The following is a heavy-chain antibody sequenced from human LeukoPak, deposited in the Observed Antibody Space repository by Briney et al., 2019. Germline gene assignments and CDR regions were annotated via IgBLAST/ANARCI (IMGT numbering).Heavy chain of an antibody. Sequence: ASVKDSCKTSEYTFTTCAVHWVRQAPGQRLEWMGWIHSDSGNTKYSQKLQGRVTIARDTSASTIYMELSSLRFEDTAVYFCTIGLAGDWDAFDIWGLGTMVTVSS. CDR2: IHSDSGNT. CDR1: EYTFTTCA. D-gene: IGHD6-19*01. CDR3: TIGLAGDWDAFDI. V-gene: IGHV1-3*01. J-gene: IGHJ3*02.